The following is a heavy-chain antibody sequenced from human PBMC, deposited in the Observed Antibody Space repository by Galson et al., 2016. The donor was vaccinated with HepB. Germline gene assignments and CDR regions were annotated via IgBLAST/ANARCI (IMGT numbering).Heavy chain of an antibody. CDR3: VRAAYKNGYRYFDQ. CDR1: GFIFSDYY. V-gene: IGHV3-11*04. CDR2: TPGSGSYE. J-gene: IGHJ4*02. D-gene: IGHD5-24*01. Sequence: SLRLSCAASGFIFSDYYTNWIRQAPGKGLEWVSYTPGSGSYEYYADSVRGRFAISRDNARNALFLQMNSLRAEDTAGYYCVRAAYKNGYRYFDQWSQGTLVTVSS.